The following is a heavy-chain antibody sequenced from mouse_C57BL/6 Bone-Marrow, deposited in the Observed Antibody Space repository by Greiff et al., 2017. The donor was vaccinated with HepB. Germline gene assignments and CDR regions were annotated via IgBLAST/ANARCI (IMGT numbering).Heavy chain of an antibody. V-gene: IGHV5-2*01. D-gene: IGHD1-1*01. CDR2: INRDGGST. CDR3: ARHSGSSKRGFDV. CDR1: EYEFPSHD. Sequence: EVKLVESGGGLVQPGESLKFSCESNEYEFPSHDMPWVRKTPEKRLELVAAINRDGGSTYYPDTMERRFIISRDNTKKTLYLQMSSLRSEDTALYYCARHSGSSKRGFDVWGTGTPVTVSS. J-gene: IGHJ1*03.